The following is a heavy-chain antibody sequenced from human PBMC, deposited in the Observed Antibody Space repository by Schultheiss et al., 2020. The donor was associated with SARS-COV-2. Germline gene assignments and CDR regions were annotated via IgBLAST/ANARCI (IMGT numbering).Heavy chain of an antibody. V-gene: IGHV3-74*01. CDR3: ARDKGLSPTSYYYYGMDV. CDR2: INSDGSST. Sequence: GGSLRLSCAASGFTFSSYWMHWVRQAPGKGLVWVSRINSDGSSTSYADSVKGRFTISRDNAKNTLYLQMNSLRAEDTAVYYCARDKGLSPTSYYYYGMDVWGQGTTVTVSS. CDR1: GFTFSSYW. J-gene: IGHJ6*02.